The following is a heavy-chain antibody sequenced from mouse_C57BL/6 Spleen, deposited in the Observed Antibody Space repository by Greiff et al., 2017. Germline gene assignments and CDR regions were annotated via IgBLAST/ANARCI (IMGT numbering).Heavy chain of an antibody. CDR2: IYPRDGST. D-gene: IGHD1-1*01. J-gene: IGHJ2*01. CDR1: GYTFTDHT. Sequence: VQLQQSDAELVKPGASVKISCKVSGYTFTDHTIHWMKQRPEQGLEWIGYIYPRDGSTKYNEKFKGKATLTADKSSSTAYMQLNSLTSEDSAVYFCARESKSYYYSSSLGYWGQGTTLTVSS. V-gene: IGHV1-78*01. CDR3: ARESKSYYYSSSLGY.